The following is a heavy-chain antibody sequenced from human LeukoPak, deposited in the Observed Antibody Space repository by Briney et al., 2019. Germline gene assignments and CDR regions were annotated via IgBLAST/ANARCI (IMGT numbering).Heavy chain of an antibody. J-gene: IGHJ4*02. CDR1: GFTFSSYG. CDR3: AKVGRSGWPLDN. V-gene: IGHV3-30*18. CDR2: ISYDGSNK. D-gene: IGHD6-19*01. Sequence: GGSLRLSCAASGFTFSSYGMHWVRQAPGKGLEWVAVISYDGSNKYYADSVKGRFTISRDNAKNSLYLQMNSLRVEDTAVYYCAKVGRSGWPLDNWGQGTLVTVSS.